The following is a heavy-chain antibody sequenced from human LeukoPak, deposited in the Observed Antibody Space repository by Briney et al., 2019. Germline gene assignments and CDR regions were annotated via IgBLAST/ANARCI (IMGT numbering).Heavy chain of an antibody. CDR1: GFTFSSYA. J-gene: IGHJ4*02. Sequence: GGPLRLSCAASGFTFSSYAMSWVRQAPGKGLEWVSAISGSGGSTYYADSVKGRFTISRDNSKNTLYLQMNSLRAEDTAVYYCAKMSGGSCYGDFDYWGQGTLVPVSS. V-gene: IGHV3-23*01. D-gene: IGHD2-15*01. CDR3: AKMSGGSCYGDFDY. CDR2: ISGSGGST.